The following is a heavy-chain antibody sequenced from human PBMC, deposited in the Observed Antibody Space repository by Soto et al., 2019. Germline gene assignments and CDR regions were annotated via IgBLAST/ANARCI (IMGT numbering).Heavy chain of an antibody. D-gene: IGHD3-10*01. CDR1: GFTVRTSY. CDR3: AIGRSASSDFDY. V-gene: IGHV3-66*01. CDR2: VYSGGTT. J-gene: IGHJ4*02. Sequence: EVHLVESGGGLVQPGGSLRLSCAASGFTVRTSYMNWVRQVPGEGLEWVSVVYSGGTTYYADSVRGRFTISRDNSKNTLFLQMNSLRAEDTAVYYCAIGRSASSDFDYWGQGTLVTVSS.